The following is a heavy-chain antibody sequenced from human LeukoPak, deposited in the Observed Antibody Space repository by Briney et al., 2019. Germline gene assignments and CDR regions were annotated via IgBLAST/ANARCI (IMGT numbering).Heavy chain of an antibody. CDR3: ARGLIVVVPAATDYYMDV. D-gene: IGHD2-2*01. Sequence: SQTLSLTCTVSGGSISSGDYYWSWIRQPPGKGLEWIGYIYYSGSTYYNPSLKSRVTISVDTSKNQFSLKLRSVTAADTAVYYCARGLIVVVPAATDYYMDVWGKGTTVTVSS. CDR1: GGSISSGDYY. J-gene: IGHJ6*03. V-gene: IGHV4-30-4*08. CDR2: IYYSGST.